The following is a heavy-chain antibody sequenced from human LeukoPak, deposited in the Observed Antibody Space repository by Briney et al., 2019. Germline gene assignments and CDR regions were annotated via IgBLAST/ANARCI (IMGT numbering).Heavy chain of an antibody. V-gene: IGHV3-66*01. CDR1: GFTVSSNY. CDR2: IYSGGST. Sequence: GGSLRLSCAASGFTVSSNYMSWVRQAPGKGLEWVSVIYSGGSTYYADSVKGRFTISRDNSKNTLYLQMNSLGAEDTAVYYCARGDDSSGYYYGGFAFDIWGQGTMVTVSS. CDR3: ARGDDSSGYYYGGFAFDI. D-gene: IGHD3-22*01. J-gene: IGHJ3*02.